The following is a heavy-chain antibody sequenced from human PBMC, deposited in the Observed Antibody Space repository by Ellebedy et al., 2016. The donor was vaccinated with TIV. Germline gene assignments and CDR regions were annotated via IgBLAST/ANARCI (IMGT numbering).Heavy chain of an antibody. J-gene: IGHJ4*02. CDR1: GGSISSYY. CDR3: ARGPPLGYCSSTSCVIDY. V-gene: IGHV4-59*12. D-gene: IGHD2-2*01. Sequence: SETLSLTCTVSGGSISSYYWSWIRQPPGKGLEWIGYIYYSGSTYYNPSLKSRVTISVDTSKNQFSLKLSSVTAADTAVYYCARGPPLGYCSSTSCVIDYWGQGTLVTVSS. CDR2: IYYSGST.